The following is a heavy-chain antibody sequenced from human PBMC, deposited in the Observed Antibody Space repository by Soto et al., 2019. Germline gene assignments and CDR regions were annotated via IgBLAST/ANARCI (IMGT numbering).Heavy chain of an antibody. CDR3: ARGGHVVVVTAAFDY. J-gene: IGHJ4*02. V-gene: IGHV1-46*01. CDR1: GNTFTNYY. Sequence: QVQLMQSGAEVKKPGASVKVSCRASGNTFTNYYLHWVRQAPGQGLEGMGTINPSGGHTTYAQKFLGRVTMTRDTSTSTLYMELTSLRSEDTAVYYCARGGHVVVVTAAFDYWGQGTLVTVSS. D-gene: IGHD2-21*02. CDR2: INPSGGHT.